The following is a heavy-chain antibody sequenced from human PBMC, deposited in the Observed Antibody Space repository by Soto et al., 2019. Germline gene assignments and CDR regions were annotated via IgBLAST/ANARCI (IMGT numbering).Heavy chain of an antibody. CDR3: AMATAYDGDYVFDY. CDR1: GGSFSGYY. J-gene: IGHJ4*02. D-gene: IGHD4-17*01. Sequence: QVQLQQWGAGLLKPSETLSLTCAVYGGSFSGYYWSWIRQPPGKGLEWIGEINHSGSTNYNPSLKCRVTISVDTSKNQFSLKLSSVTAADTAVYYCAMATAYDGDYVFDYWGQGTLVTVSS. V-gene: IGHV4-34*01. CDR2: INHSGST.